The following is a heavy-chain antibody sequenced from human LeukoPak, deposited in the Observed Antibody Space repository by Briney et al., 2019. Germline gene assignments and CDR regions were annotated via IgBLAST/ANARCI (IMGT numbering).Heavy chain of an antibody. V-gene: IGHV1-8*01. Sequence: ASVKVSCKASGYTFTSYDINWVRQATGQGLEWMGWMGPNSGNTGYAQKFQGRVTMTRNTSISTAYMELSSLRSEDTAVYYCARGGDCSGGSCYLIDYWGQGTLVTVSS. CDR1: GYTFTSYD. J-gene: IGHJ4*02. CDR3: ARGGDCSGGSCYLIDY. D-gene: IGHD2-15*01. CDR2: MGPNSGNT.